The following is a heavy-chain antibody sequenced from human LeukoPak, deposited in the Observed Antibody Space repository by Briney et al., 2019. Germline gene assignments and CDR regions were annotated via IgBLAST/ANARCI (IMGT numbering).Heavy chain of an antibody. Sequence: KPSETLSLTCTVSGGSISSSYWSWIRQPPGKGLEWIGYIYYSGSTNYNPSLKSRVTISVDTSKNQFSLKLSSVTAADTAVYYCARDKVNWYFDLWGRGTLVTVSS. CDR3: ARDKVNWYFDL. CDR1: GGSISSSY. V-gene: IGHV4-59*01. J-gene: IGHJ2*01. CDR2: IYYSGST.